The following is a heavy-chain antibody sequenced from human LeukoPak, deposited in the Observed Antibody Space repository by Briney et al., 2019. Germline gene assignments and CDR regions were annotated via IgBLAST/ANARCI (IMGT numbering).Heavy chain of an antibody. CDR1: GDSISSGDYY. CDR2: ISSSGST. D-gene: IGHD5-18*01. Sequence: PSETLSLTCTVSGDSISSGDYYWSWIRQPAGKGLEWIGRISSSGSTNYNPSLKSRVTISVDTSKNQFSLKLSSVTAADTAVYYCARAMSYGSSPIDIWGQGTMVTVSS. V-gene: IGHV4-61*02. J-gene: IGHJ3*02. CDR3: ARAMSYGSSPIDI.